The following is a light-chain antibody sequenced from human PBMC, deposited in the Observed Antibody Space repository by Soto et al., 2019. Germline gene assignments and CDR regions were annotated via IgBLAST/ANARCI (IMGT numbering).Light chain of an antibody. Sequence: QSALTQPASVSGSPRQSITISCTGTGSDVGGYNYVSWYQQHPGKAPKLMIYGVTNRTSGVSNRFSGSKSGNTSSLTISGLQAEDEADYYCSSSTSSSTLVVGTGTKLTVL. CDR3: SSSTSSSTLV. V-gene: IGLV2-14*01. CDR2: GVT. J-gene: IGLJ1*01. CDR1: GSDVGGYNY.